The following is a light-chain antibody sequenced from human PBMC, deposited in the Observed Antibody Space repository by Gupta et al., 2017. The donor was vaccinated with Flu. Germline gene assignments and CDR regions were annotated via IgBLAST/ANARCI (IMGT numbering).Light chain of an antibody. V-gene: IGLV1-44*01. Sequence: QSVLTQPISESGNPGQRVTISCSGSSSNIGSNVVSWYQQLPGTAPKLLIYDNNQRPSGVPDRFSGSKSGTSASLAISGLQSKDEADYYCAAWDDSLNGLWVFGGGTKVTVL. J-gene: IGLJ3*02. CDR3: AAWDDSLNGLWV. CDR1: SSNIGSNV. CDR2: DNN.